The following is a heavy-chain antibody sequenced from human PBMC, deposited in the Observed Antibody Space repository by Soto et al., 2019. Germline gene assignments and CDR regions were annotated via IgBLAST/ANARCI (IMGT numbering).Heavy chain of an antibody. J-gene: IGHJ4*02. CDR3: AKPPDYNWNDY. D-gene: IGHD1-20*01. V-gene: IGHV3-23*01. CDR2: VSGSGGST. Sequence: EVQLLESGGGLVQPGGYLRLSCEASGFTFSSYAMSWVRQAPGKGLEWISAVSGSGGSTYYADSVKGRFTISRDNSKDTLYLQMNNLRAEDTAVYYCAKPPDYNWNDYWGQGTLVTVSS. CDR1: GFTFSSYA.